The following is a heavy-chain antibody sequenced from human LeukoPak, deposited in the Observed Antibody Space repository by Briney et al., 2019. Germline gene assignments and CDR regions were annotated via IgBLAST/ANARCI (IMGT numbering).Heavy chain of an antibody. J-gene: IGHJ4*02. V-gene: IGHV1-69*13. CDR2: IIPIFGTA. D-gene: IGHD2-8*01. Sequence: SVKVSCKASGGTFSSYAISWVRQAPGQGLEWMGGIIPIFGTANYAQKFQGRVTITADESTSTAYMELSSLRSEDTAVYYCARPRLAMLYLYYFDYWAREPWSPSPQ. CDR1: GGTFSSYA. CDR3: ARPRLAMLYLYYFDY.